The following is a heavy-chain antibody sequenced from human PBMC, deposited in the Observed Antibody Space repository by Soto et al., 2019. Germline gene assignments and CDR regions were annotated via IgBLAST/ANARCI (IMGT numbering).Heavy chain of an antibody. J-gene: IGHJ5*02. CDR3: ARQHEDYWGGVNWFDP. CDR2: MDPDSGKT. Sequence: QVQLVQSGAEVKKPGASVKVSCKASGYTFTSHKINWVRQATGQGLEWMGWMDPDSGKTAYVQKFQGRVTMTRNTSIGTDYMELNSLRSENPAMYYYARQHEDYWGGVNWFDPSGQGTLVNVSS. V-gene: IGHV1-8*01. D-gene: IGHD2-21*01. CDR1: GYTFTSHK.